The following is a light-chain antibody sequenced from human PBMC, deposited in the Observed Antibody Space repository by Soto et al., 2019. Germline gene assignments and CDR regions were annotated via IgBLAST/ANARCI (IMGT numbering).Light chain of an antibody. J-gene: IGLJ1*01. Sequence: QSALTRPASVSGSPGQSITISCTGTSSDVGSYNLVSWYQQHPGKAPKLMIYEGSKRPSGVSNRFSGSKSGNTASLTISGLQAEDEADYYCCSYAGSSLYVFGTGTQLTVL. V-gene: IGLV2-23*01. CDR1: SSDVGSYNL. CDR3: CSYAGSSLYV. CDR2: EGS.